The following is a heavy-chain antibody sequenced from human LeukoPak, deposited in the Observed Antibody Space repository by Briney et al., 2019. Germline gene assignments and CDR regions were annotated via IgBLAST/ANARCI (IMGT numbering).Heavy chain of an antibody. V-gene: IGHV3-23*01. CDR1: GFTFSSYA. D-gene: IGHD2-2*01. J-gene: IGHJ4*02. Sequence: GGSLRLSCAASGFTFSSYAMSWVRQAPGKGLEWVSAISGSGGSTYYADSLKGRFTISRDNSKNTLYLQMNSLRAEDTAVYYCAKVRNGYCSSTSCPFDYWGQGTLVTVSS. CDR2: ISGSGGST. CDR3: AKVRNGYCSSTSCPFDY.